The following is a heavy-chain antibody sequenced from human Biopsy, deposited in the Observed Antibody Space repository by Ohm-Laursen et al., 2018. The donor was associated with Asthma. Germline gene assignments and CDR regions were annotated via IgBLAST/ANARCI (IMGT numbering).Heavy chain of an antibody. CDR2: HDHEEGGT. CDR1: GYSLTDLF. J-gene: IGHJ4*02. V-gene: IGHV1-24*01. D-gene: IGHD4-17*01. Sequence: ASVNVSCKISGYSLTDLFMHWVRQAPGQGLEWMGGHDHEEGGTVNARRFQGRVTMTEDTSTDTAYMELSSLSSDDTAVYYCASDFPKDYVRYNFQFWGQGTLVTVSS. CDR3: ASDFPKDYVRYNFQF.